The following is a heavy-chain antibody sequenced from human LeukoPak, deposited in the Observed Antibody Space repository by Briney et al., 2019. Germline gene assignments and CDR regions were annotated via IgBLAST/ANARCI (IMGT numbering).Heavy chain of an antibody. CDR1: GYSFTSYW. J-gene: IGHJ6*03. CDR3: ARRGYSYGGREGYYYMDV. V-gene: IGHV5-51*01. Sequence: GESLKISCKGSGYSFTSYWIGWVRQMPGKGLEWMGIIYPGDSDTRYSPSFQGQVTISADKSISTAYLQWSSLKASDTAMYYCARRGYSYGGREGYYYMDVWGKGTTVTVSS. CDR2: IYPGDSDT. D-gene: IGHD5-18*01.